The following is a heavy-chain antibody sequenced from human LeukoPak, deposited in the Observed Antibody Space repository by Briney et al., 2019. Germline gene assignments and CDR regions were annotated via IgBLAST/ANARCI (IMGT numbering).Heavy chain of an antibody. CDR1: GYTFTGYY. V-gene: IGHV1-2*02. CDR3: AIPRRGSYGPFDY. CDR2: INPNSGGT. D-gene: IGHD3-16*01. Sequence: SSVKVSCKASGYTFTGYYMHWVRQAPGQGLEWMGWINPNSGGTNYAQKFQGRVTITTDESTSTAYMELSSLRSEDTAVYYCAIPRRGSYGPFDYWGQGTLVTVSS. J-gene: IGHJ4*02.